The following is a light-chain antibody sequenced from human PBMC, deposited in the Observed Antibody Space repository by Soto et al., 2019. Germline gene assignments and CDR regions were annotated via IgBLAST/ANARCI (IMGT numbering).Light chain of an antibody. Sequence: QSALTQPASVSGSPGQSITISCTGTSSDVGGYDYVSWYQIHPGKAPKLMVFEVSNRPSGVSNRFSGSKSGNTASLTISGLQAEDEAEYYCSSYTGSSTNTVVFGGGTKVTVL. CDR1: SSDVGGYDY. CDR2: EVS. CDR3: SSYTGSSTNTVV. J-gene: IGLJ2*01. V-gene: IGLV2-14*01.